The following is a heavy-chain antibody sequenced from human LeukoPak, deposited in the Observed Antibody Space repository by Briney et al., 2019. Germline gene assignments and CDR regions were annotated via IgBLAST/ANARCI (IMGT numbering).Heavy chain of an antibody. D-gene: IGHD3-10*01. CDR1: GGSISSYY. CDR2: IYYSGST. V-gene: IGHV4-59*08. J-gene: IGHJ3*01. CDR3: ARQVSHAFDV. Sequence: SETLSLTCTVSGGSISSYYWSWIRQPPGKGLEWIGYIYYSGSTNYNPSLKSRVTISVDTSKNQFSLKLSSVTAADTAVYYCARQVSHAFDVWGQGTMVVGSS.